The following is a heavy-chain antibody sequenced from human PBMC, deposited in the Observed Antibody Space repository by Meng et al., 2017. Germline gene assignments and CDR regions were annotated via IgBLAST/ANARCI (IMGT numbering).Heavy chain of an antibody. CDR2: ISSSSNYI. V-gene: IGHV3-21*01. Sequence: GESLKISCTASGFIFSSYNINWVRQAPGKGLEWVSSISSSSNYIYYADSLKGRFTISRDNAKNSLYLQMNSLRAEDTAVYYCARDLYSSGSLDHWGQGTPVTVSS. CDR3: ARDLYSSGSLDH. D-gene: IGHD6-19*01. J-gene: IGHJ4*02. CDR1: GFIFSSYN.